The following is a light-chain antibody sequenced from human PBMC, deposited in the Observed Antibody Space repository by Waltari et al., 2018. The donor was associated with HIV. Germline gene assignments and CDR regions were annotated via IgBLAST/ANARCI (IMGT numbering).Light chain of an antibody. Sequence: QYVLTPSPSASGTPGQRVTLSCPGSIPNLGGNHVSWYQHLPGTAPTLLIYSNNQRPSGVPDRFSGSKSGTSASLAISGLQSEDEADYYCAAWDANLNGRLFGGGTKLTVL. J-gene: IGLJ2*01. CDR1: IPNLGGNH. CDR3: AAWDANLNGRL. CDR2: SNN. V-gene: IGLV1-44*01.